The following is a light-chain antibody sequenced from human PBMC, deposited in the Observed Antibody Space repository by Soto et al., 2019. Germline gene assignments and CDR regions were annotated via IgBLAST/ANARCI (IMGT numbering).Light chain of an antibody. CDR1: QSVSSSF. Sequence: EIVLTQSPGTLSLSPGERATVSCRASQSVSSSFLAWFQQKPGQAPRLLIYGASSRVTGIPDRFSASGSGTDFTLTISRLEPEDFAVYYCQQYGSSPRTFGQGTKVEIK. CDR2: GAS. CDR3: QQYGSSPRT. J-gene: IGKJ1*01. V-gene: IGKV3-20*01.